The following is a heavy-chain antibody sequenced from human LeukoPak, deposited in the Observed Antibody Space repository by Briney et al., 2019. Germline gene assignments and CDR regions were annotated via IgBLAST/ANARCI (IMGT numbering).Heavy chain of an antibody. J-gene: IGHJ4*02. CDR1: GGSFSGYY. V-gene: IGHV4-34*01. D-gene: IGHD1/OR15-1a*01. CDR2: INHSGST. Sequence: SETLSLTCAVYGGSFSGYYWSWIRQPPGKGLEWIGEINHSGSTNYSPSLKSRVTISVDTSKNQFSLKLSSVTAADTAVYYCARGTDWSNDTEGINYFDYWGQGTLVTVSS. CDR3: ARGTDWSNDTEGINYFDY.